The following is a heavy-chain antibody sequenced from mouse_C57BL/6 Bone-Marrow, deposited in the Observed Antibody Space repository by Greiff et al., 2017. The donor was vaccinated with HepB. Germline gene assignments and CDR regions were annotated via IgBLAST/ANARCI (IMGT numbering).Heavy chain of an antibody. Sequence: EVKVVESGGGLVQSGRSLRLSCATSGFTFSDFYMEWVRQAPGKGLEWIAASRNKANDYTTEYSASVKGRFIVSRDTPQSILYLQMNALRAEDTAIYYCARDAKGFDYWGQGTTLTVSS. J-gene: IGHJ2*01. CDR1: GFTFSDFY. CDR2: SRNKANDYTT. V-gene: IGHV7-1*01. CDR3: ARDAKGFDY.